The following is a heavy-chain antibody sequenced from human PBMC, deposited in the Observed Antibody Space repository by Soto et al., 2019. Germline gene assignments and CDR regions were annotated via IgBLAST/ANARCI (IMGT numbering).Heavy chain of an antibody. CDR1: GYSFTSYW. J-gene: IGHJ3*02. V-gene: IGHV5-10-1*01. CDR3: ARRTPPGYYYDSSAAGDAFEI. Sequence: HGASLKISCKGSGYSFTSYWISWVRQMPGKGLEWMGRIDPSDSYTNYSPSFQGHVTISADKSISTAYLQWSSLKASDTAMYYCARRTPPGYYYDSSAAGDAFEIWGQGTMVTVSS. D-gene: IGHD3-22*01. CDR2: IDPSDSYT.